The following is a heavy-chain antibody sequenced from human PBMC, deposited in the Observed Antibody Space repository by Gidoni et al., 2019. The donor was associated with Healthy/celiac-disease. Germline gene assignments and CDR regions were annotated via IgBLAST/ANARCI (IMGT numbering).Heavy chain of an antibody. Sequence: GSISSSNWWSWVRQPPGKGLEWIGEIYHSGSTNYNPSLKSRVTISVDKSKNQFSLKLSSVTAADTAVYYCARGIAAAGGWFDPWGLGTLVTVSS. D-gene: IGHD6-13*01. V-gene: IGHV4-4*02. CDR1: GSISSSNW. CDR3: ARGIAAAGGWFDP. CDR2: IYHSGST. J-gene: IGHJ5*02.